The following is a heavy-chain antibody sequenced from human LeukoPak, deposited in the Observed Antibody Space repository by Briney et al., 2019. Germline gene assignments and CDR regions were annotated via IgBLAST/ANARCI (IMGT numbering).Heavy chain of an antibody. CDR3: ARGRPWFDY. V-gene: IGHV4-34*01. CDR2: INHSGST. CDR1: GGSFSGYY. Sequence: SETPSLTCAVYGGSFSGYYWSWIRQPPGKGLEWIGEINHSGSTNYNPSLKSRVTISVDTSKNQFSLKLSSVTAADTAVYYCARGRPWFDYWGQGTLVTVSS. J-gene: IGHJ4*02.